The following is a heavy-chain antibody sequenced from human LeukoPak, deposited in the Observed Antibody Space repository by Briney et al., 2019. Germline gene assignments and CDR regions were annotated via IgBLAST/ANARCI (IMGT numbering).Heavy chain of an antibody. CDR2: ISSSSSDI. CDR3: ARVPGGLEWADFDY. D-gene: IGHD3-3*01. Sequence: GGSLRLSCAASGFTFRTHTMNWVRQAAGKGLEWVSCISSSSSDIYYADSVKGRFTISRDNAKNSLYLHMSSLRAEDTAVYYCARVPGGLEWADFDYWGQGTLVTVSS. V-gene: IGHV3-21*01. CDR1: GFTFRTHT. J-gene: IGHJ4*02.